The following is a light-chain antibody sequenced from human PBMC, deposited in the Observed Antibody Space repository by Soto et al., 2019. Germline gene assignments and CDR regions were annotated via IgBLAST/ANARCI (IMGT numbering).Light chain of an antibody. Sequence: TLLTQSPGTLSLSPGERATLSCRAGQNVSSNILVWYQQPPGQAPRLLIYGASSRAAGIPDRFSGSGSATDFTLTISRLEPDDFSVYYYQKYGGCWTFGQGTKVDIK. V-gene: IGKV3-20*01. J-gene: IGKJ1*01. CDR2: GAS. CDR3: QKYGGCWT. CDR1: QNVSSNI.